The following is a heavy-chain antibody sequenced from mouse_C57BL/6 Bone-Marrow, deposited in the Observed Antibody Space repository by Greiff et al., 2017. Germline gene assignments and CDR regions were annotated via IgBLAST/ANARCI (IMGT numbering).Heavy chain of an antibody. CDR2: INPNNGGT. D-gene: IGHD2-3*01. CDR1: GYTFTDYN. CDR3: ARDGYYDWYFDV. V-gene: IGHV1-22*01. Sequence: VQLQQSGPELVKPGASVKMSCKASGYTFTDYNMHWVKQSHGKSLEWIGYINPNNGGTSYNQKFKGKATLTVNKSSSTAYMELRSLTSEDSAVYYCARDGYYDWYFDVWGTGTTVTVSS. J-gene: IGHJ1*03.